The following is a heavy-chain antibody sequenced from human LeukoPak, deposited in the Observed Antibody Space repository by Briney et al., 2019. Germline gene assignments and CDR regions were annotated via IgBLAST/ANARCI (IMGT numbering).Heavy chain of an antibody. CDR3: ARDPYSGSYGADYYYYMDV. J-gene: IGHJ6*03. CDR2: ITSGSSHI. D-gene: IGHD1-26*01. V-gene: IGHV3-21*01. Sequence: IPGGSLRLSCAASGFSFSSYSMNWVRQTPGQGLEWVSSITSGSSHIYYADSVKGRFTISRDNAKSSLYLQMNSLRAEDTAVYYCARDPYSGSYGADYYYYMDVWGKGTTVTISS. CDR1: GFSFSSYS.